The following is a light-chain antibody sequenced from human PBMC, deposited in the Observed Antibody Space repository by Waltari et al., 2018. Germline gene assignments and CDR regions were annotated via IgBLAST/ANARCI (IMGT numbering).Light chain of an antibody. CDR3: QSYDSSLSGWV. V-gene: IGLV1-40*01. CDR2: ANT. Sequence: QSVLTQPPSVSGAPGQRVTISCTGSSSNIGAGYDVHWYQQFPGTAPKLLIYANTNRPSGVPDRFSGSKSGTSASLAITGLQAEDEADYYFQSYDSSLSGWVFGGGTKLTVL. J-gene: IGLJ3*02. CDR1: SSNIGAGYD.